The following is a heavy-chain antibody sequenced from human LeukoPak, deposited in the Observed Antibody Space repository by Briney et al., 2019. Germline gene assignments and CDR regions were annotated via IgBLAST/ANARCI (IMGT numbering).Heavy chain of an antibody. CDR3: ARRLAGYSLGGNY. D-gene: IGHD4-23*01. Sequence: PSETLSLTCTVSGGSISSSSYYWGWIRPPPGKALEGIASIDYSRSTYYNPPLNSRLNISVDTSKNQLSLNLSSVPAADTAVYYCARRLAGYSLGGNYWGQGTLVTVSS. CDR2: IDYSRST. J-gene: IGHJ4*02. CDR1: GGSISSSSYY. V-gene: IGHV4-39*01.